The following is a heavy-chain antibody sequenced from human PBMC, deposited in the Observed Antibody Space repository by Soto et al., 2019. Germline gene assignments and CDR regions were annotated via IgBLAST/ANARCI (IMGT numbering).Heavy chain of an antibody. D-gene: IGHD3-10*01. Sequence: ASVKVSCKASGYTFTSYDINWVRQATGQGLEWMGWMNPNSGNTGYAQKFQGRVTMTRNTSISTAYMELSSLRSEDTAVYYCARGREKTGYYYYYMDVWGKGTTVTV. CDR2: MNPNSGNT. V-gene: IGHV1-8*01. CDR3: ARGREKTGYYYYYMDV. CDR1: GYTFTSYD. J-gene: IGHJ6*03.